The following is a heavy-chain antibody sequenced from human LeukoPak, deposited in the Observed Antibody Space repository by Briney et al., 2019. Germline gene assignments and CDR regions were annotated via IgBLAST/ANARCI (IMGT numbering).Heavy chain of an antibody. D-gene: IGHD2-15*01. CDR1: VGSFSGYH. J-gene: IGHJ4*02. V-gene: IGHV4-34*01. CDR3: ARRMVVVAATIDY. CDR2: VNESGGT. Sequence: SETLSLTCAVYVGSFSGYHWNWIRQPPGKGPEWIGEVNESGGTNINPSLRSRVILSVDTSMNQFSLKLSSVTAADTAVYYCARRMVVVAATIDYWGQGTLVTVSS.